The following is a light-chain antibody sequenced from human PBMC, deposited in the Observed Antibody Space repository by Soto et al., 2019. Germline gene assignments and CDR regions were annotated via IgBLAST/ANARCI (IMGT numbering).Light chain of an antibody. V-gene: IGKV1-5*03. Sequence: DIQMTQSPSTLSASVGDRVILTCRASQTINNWLAWYQQKPGTAPKLLVYRASTLQSGVSSRFSGSGSGTEFTLTISSLQPDDFATYYCQQYNSFSRTFGQGTKGDIK. CDR3: QQYNSFSRT. J-gene: IGKJ1*01. CDR1: QTINNW. CDR2: RAS.